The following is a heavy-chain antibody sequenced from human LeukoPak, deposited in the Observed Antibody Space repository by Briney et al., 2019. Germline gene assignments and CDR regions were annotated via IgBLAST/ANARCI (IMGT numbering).Heavy chain of an antibody. J-gene: IGHJ3*02. CDR3: ARVRWDMLTGQVAFDI. V-gene: IGHV1-2*02. D-gene: IGHD3-9*01. CDR2: INPNSGGT. CDR1: GYTFSGYD. Sequence: ASVKLSCTASGYTFSGYDMHWVRQAPGQGLEWMGWINPNSGGTNYAQKFQGRVTMTRDTSISTAYMELSRLRSDDTAVYYCARVRWDMLTGQVAFDIWGEGTMVTVS.